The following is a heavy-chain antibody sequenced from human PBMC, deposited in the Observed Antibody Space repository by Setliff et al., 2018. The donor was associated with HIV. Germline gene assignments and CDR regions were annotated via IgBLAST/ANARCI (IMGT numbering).Heavy chain of an antibody. CDR2: VYHTGST. Sequence: SETLSLTCGVSGYSMSSGYYWGWIRQPPGKGLEWIGNVYHTGSTNYNPSLKSRVTISVDTSKNQFSLKLSSVTAADTAVYYCARYKCINFACVGFDIWGQGTVVTVSS. CDR3: ARYKCINFACVGFDI. CDR1: GYSMSSGYY. D-gene: IGHD3-9*01. V-gene: IGHV4-38-2*01. J-gene: IGHJ3*02.